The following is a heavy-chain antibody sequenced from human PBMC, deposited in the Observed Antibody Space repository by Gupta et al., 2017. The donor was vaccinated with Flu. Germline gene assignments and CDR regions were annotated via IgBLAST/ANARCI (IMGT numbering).Heavy chain of an antibody. CDR1: GYTFTSHY. CDR2: VNPGPGSA. J-gene: IGHJ4*02. Sequence: QVQLVQSGAEVKKPGASVKVSCKASGYTFTSHYIHWVRRAPGQGPEWMGVVNPGPGSAVYAQKFQGRITMTSDTSTSTVYMEVNSLRTEDTAIYFCARVIARGGDSWGQGTLVTGSS. CDR3: ARVIARGGDS. V-gene: IGHV1-46*01. D-gene: IGHD3-10*01.